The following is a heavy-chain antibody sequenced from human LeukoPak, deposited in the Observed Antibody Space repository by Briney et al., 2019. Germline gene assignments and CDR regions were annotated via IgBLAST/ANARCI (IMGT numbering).Heavy chain of an antibody. J-gene: IGHJ6*02. CDR3: AREGLPDYYYYYGMDV. CDR1: GFTFSSYG. Sequence: GGSLRLSCAASGFTFSSYGMHWVRQAPGKGLEWVAVISYDGSNKYYADSVKGRFTISRDNSKNTLYLQMNSLRAEDTAVYYCAREGLPDYYYYYGMDVWGQGTTVTVSS. CDR2: ISYDGSNK. V-gene: IGHV3-30-3*01.